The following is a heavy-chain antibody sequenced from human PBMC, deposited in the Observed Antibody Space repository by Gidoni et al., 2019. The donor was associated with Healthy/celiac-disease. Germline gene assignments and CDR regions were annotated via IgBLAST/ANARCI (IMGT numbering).Heavy chain of an antibody. CDR3: VTQIVVVTAIRAAFDY. Sequence: EVQLVASGGGLVQPGGSLRLPCSASRFPFSSYAMHWVRQAPGKGLGNVSAISSNGGSTYYADSVKGRFTISRDNSKNTLYLQMSSLRAEDTAVYYCVTQIVVVTAIRAAFDYGGQGTLVTVSS. CDR1: RFPFSSYA. CDR2: ISSNGGST. D-gene: IGHD2-21*02. V-gene: IGHV3-64D*06. J-gene: IGHJ4*02.